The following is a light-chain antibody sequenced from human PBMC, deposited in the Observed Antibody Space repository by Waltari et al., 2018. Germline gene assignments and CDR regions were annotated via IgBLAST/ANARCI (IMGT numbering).Light chain of an antibody. J-gene: IGKJ2*03. V-gene: IGKV4-1*01. CDR3: QQYYTAPYS. CDR2: WAS. CDR1: PRIFYNSNNKHY. Sequence: DIVMTQSPDSLAVSLGEGATITRKSRPRIFYNSNNKHYLAWYQQKVGQPPKLLIYWASSRESGVPDRFSGSVSGTDFTLTISSLQAEDVAVYYCQQYYTAPYSFGQGTKLEIK.